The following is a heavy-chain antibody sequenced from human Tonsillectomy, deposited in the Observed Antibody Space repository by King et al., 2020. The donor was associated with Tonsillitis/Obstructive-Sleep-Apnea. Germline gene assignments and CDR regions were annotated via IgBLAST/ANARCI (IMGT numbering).Heavy chain of an antibody. D-gene: IGHD5-18*01. CDR2: VYYSGTT. J-gene: IGHJ4*02. CDR3: ARHVGYSYGLDY. CDR1: GGSVSSSSYC. Sequence: LQLQESGPGLVKPSETLSLTCTVSGGSVSSSSYCWGWIRQPPGNGLEWIGSVYYSGTTYYNASLKSRVSISVVTSKNQFSLGLKSVTAADTAVYYGARHVGYSYGLDYWGQGSLVTVSS. V-gene: IGHV4-39*01.